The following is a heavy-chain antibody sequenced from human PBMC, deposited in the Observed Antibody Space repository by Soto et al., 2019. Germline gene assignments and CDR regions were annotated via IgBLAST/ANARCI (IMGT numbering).Heavy chain of an antibody. V-gene: IGHV4-31*03. CDR3: ARFAKEENPKLESWYAFDF. CDR1: GGSIRSGGYF. J-gene: IGHJ4*02. Sequence: VQLQESGPGLVKPSQTLSLTCTVSGGSIRSGGYFWSWVRQQPGKGLEWIGNIYYRGGTSYKPSLKSRVAMSVDTSKNEFTLKVNSVTAADTAIYYCARFAKEENPKLESWYAFDFWGRGTLVTVSS. CDR2: IYYRGGT. D-gene: IGHD6-13*01.